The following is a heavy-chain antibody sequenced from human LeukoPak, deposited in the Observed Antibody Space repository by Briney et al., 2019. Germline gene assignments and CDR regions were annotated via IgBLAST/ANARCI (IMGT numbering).Heavy chain of an antibody. V-gene: IGHV1-46*01. D-gene: IGHD3-3*01. CDR1: GYTFTSYY. CDR3: ARTGNDFWSGYYEMGMDV. Sequence: ASVKVSCKASGYTFTSYYMHWVRQAPGQGLEWMGIINPSGGSTSYAQKFQGRVTMTRDMSTSTDYMELSSLRSDDTAVYYCARTGNDFWSGYYEMGMDVWGKGTTVTVSS. J-gene: IGHJ6*04. CDR2: INPSGGST.